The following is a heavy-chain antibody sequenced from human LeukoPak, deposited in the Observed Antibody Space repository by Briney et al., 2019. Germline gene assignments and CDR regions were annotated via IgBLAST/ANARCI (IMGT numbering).Heavy chain of an antibody. CDR1: GGSISNTNW. Sequence: PSETLSLTCGVSGGSISNTNWWSWVRQPPGQGLEWIGEISLTGLTYYNPSLESRVTVSLDKSKNQLSLNLTSVTAADTAVYYCSRENGAFSPFGYWGQGTLVTVSS. CDR3: SRENGAFSPFGY. J-gene: IGHJ4*02. V-gene: IGHV4-4*02. D-gene: IGHD2-8*01. CDR2: ISLTGLT.